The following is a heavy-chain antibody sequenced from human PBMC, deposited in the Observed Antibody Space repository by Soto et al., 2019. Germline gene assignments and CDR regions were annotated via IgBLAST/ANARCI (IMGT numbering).Heavy chain of an antibody. CDR1: GVTFRSYS. CDR2: ISSHSNYK. CDR3: VRAHPTDNNGYSFFV. V-gene: IGHV3-21*01. J-gene: IGHJ4*01. D-gene: IGHD3-22*01. Sequence: GGSLRLSFEASGVTFRSYSLYWVRQAPGKGLEWVASISSHSNYKYYADSVRGRFTISRDNAKNSLFLQMDSLRGEDTAVYDCVRAHPTDNNGYSFFVWGQRTLVTVSS.